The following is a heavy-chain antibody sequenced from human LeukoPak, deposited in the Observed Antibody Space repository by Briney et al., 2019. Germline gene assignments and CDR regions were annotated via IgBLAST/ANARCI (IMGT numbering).Heavy chain of an antibody. Sequence: ASVKVSCKASGGTFSSYAISWVRQAPGQGLEWMGRIIPILGIANYAQKFQGRVTITADKSTSTAYMELSSLRSEDTAVYYCAGRAGIAVAGTGMDVWGQGTTVTVSS. V-gene: IGHV1-69*04. D-gene: IGHD6-19*01. J-gene: IGHJ6*02. CDR1: GGTFSSYA. CDR2: IIPILGIA. CDR3: AGRAGIAVAGTGMDV.